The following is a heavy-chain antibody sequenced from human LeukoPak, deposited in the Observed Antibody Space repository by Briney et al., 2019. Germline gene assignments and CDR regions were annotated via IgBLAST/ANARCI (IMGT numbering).Heavy chain of an antibody. CDR3: AHQNDYVWGSYHGY. Sequence: SGPTLVNPTQNLTLTCTFSGFSLSTSGVGVGWIRQPPGKALEWLALIYWDDDKRYSPSLKSRLTITKDTSKNQVVLTMTNMDPVDTATYYCAHQNDYVWGSYHGYWGQGTLVTVSS. V-gene: IGHV2-5*02. D-gene: IGHD3-16*02. CDR1: GFSLSTSGVG. J-gene: IGHJ4*02. CDR2: IYWDDDK.